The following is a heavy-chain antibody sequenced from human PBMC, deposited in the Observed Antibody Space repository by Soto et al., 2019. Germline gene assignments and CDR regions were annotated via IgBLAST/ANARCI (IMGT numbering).Heavy chain of an antibody. D-gene: IGHD1-7*01. Sequence: SQTLSLTCAISVDSVSSNSAAWNWIRQSPSRGLEWLGRTYYRSKWYNDYAVSVKSRITINPDTSKNQFSLQLNSVTPEDTAVYYCARANWDYARYYYYGMDVWGQGTTVTVSS. J-gene: IGHJ6*02. CDR1: VDSVSSNSAA. CDR3: ARANWDYARYYYYGMDV. CDR2: TYYRSKWYN. V-gene: IGHV6-1*01.